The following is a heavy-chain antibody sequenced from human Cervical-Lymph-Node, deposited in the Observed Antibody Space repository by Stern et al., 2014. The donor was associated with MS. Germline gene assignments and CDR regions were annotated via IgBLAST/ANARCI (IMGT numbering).Heavy chain of an antibody. V-gene: IGHV1-69*01. CDR3: ARDSERMTYLDY. D-gene: IGHD1-1*01. J-gene: IGHJ4*02. Sequence: QMQLVQSGAEVKKPGSSVKVSCKASGGTFSNYAINWVRQAPGQGLEWMGGIIPIFGTTNYAQKFQGRVTITADESTSTAYMELSSLRSEDTAVYYCARDSERMTYLDYWGQGTLVTVSS. CDR1: GGTFSNYA. CDR2: IIPIFGTT.